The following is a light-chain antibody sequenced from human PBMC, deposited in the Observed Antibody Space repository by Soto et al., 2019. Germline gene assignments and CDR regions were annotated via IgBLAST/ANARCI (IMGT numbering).Light chain of an antibody. V-gene: IGLV2-23*01. Sequence: QSALTQPASVSASPGQSITISYTGTSSNVGTYDLVSWYQHHPDKAPKLIIYEGTKRPPGISSRFSGSKSGNTASLTISGLQAEDDADYYCCSFAVGAALVFGGGTKLTVL. CDR3: CSFAVGAALV. CDR2: EGT. CDR1: SSNVGTYDL. J-gene: IGLJ2*01.